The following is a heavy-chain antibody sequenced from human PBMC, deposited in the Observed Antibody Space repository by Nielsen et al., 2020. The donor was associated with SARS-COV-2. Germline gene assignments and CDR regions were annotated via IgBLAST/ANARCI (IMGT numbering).Heavy chain of an antibody. CDR1: GFTFSSYW. J-gene: IGHJ5*02. V-gene: IGHV3-7*01. Sequence: GESLKISCAASGFTFSSYWMSWVRQAPGKGLEWVANIKQDGSEKYCVDSVKGRFTISRDNAKNSLYLQMNSLRAEDTAVYYCARVLYYDFWSGYYGWFDPWGQGTLVTVSS. CDR3: ARVLYYDFWSGYYGWFDP. CDR2: IKQDGSEK. D-gene: IGHD3-3*01.